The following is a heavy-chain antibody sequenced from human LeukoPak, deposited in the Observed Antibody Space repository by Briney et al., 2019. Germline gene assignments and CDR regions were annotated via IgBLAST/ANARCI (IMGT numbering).Heavy chain of an antibody. CDR1: GGSISSYY. J-gene: IGHJ4*02. D-gene: IGHD3-9*01. V-gene: IGHV4-59*01. CDR2: IYYSGST. Sequence: SETLSLTCTVSGGSISSYYWSWIRQPPGKGLEWIGYIYYSGSTNYNPSLKSRVTISVDTSKNQFSLKLSSVTAADTAVYYCASTYYDILTGSSSFDYWGQGTLVTVSS. CDR3: ASTYYDILTGSSSFDY.